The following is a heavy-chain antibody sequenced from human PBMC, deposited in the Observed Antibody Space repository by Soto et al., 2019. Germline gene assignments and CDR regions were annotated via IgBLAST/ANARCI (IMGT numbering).Heavy chain of an antibody. CDR3: AEVHLGTGWYGAFY. CDR1: GFIFSSYG. J-gene: IGHJ4*02. Sequence: QVQLVESGGGVVQPGRSLRLSCAASGFIFSSYGMHWVRQAPGKGLEWVAVISNDGSNIDYVDSVKGRFTISRDNSKNTLYLEMNSMRAEDTAVYYCAEVHLGTGWYGAFYWGQGTLVTVPS. V-gene: IGHV3-30*18. D-gene: IGHD6-19*01. CDR2: ISNDGSNI.